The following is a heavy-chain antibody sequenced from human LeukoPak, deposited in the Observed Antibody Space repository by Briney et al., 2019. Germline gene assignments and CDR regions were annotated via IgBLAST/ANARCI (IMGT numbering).Heavy chain of an antibody. CDR1: GYTLTELS. V-gene: IGHV1-24*01. CDR3: ATAGSYVLAFDI. D-gene: IGHD1-26*01. J-gene: IGHJ3*02. Sequence: ASVKVSCKVSGYTLTELSMHGVRQAPGKGLEWMGGFDPEDGETIYAQKFQGRVTMTEDTSTDTAYMELSSLTSEDTAVYYCATAGSYVLAFDIWGQGTMVTVSS. CDR2: FDPEDGET.